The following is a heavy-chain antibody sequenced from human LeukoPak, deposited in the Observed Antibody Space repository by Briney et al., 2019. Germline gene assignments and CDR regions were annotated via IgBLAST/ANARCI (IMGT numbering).Heavy chain of an antibody. V-gene: IGHV4-39*01. D-gene: IGHD3-10*01. CDR3: ARRAGFGSGSYSSYYYYYGMDV. Sequence: TSETLSLTCTVSGGSISSSSYYWGWIRQPPGKGLEWIGSIYYSGSTYYNPSLKSRVTISVDTSKNQFSLKLSSVTAADTAVYYCARRAGFGSGSYSSYYYYYGMDVWGQGTTVTVSS. CDR1: GGSISSSSYY. J-gene: IGHJ6*02. CDR2: IYYSGST.